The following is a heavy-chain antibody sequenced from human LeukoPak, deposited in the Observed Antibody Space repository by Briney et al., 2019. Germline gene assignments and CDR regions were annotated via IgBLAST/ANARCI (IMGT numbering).Heavy chain of an antibody. CDR3: ARDRVAVVPAGIGGRPGP. D-gene: IGHD2-2*01. J-gene: IGHJ5*02. Sequence: ASVRVSCKPSGYTFTSYGISWVRQAPGQGLEWMGWISGHNDKTKYAETLQGRVAITTETSTTTAYMELRSLRSDDTAVYYCARDRVAVVPAGIGGRPGPWGQGTQVTVSS. V-gene: IGHV1-18*01. CDR1: GYTFTSYG. CDR2: ISGHNDKT.